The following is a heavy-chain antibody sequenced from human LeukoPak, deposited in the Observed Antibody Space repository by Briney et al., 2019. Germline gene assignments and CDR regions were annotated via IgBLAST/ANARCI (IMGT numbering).Heavy chain of an antibody. D-gene: IGHD5-18*01. CDR3: ARAHSRENMPTANTGCWFDP. CDR2: INPNSGGT. V-gene: IGHV1-2*06. CDR1: GYTFTGYY. Sequence: ASVKVSCKASGYTFTGYYMHWVRQAPGQGLEWMGRINPNSGGTNYAQKFQGRVTMTRDTSISTAYMELSSLRNEDTAIYFCARAHSRENMPTANTGCWFDPWGQGTLVTVSS. J-gene: IGHJ5*02.